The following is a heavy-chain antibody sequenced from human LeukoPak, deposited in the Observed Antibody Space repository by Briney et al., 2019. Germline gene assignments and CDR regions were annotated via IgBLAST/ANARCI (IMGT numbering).Heavy chain of an antibody. Sequence: GGSLRRSCAASGFTFSSYAMNWVRQAPGQGLEWVSGISGSGAGTNYADSVKGRFTISRDNSKNTLYLQMNSLRAEDTAVYYCAKAYCSTTLCYWNYWGQGTLVTVSS. CDR3: AKAYCSTTLCYWNY. D-gene: IGHD2-2*01. CDR1: GFTFSSYA. CDR2: ISGSGAGT. J-gene: IGHJ4*02. V-gene: IGHV3-23*01.